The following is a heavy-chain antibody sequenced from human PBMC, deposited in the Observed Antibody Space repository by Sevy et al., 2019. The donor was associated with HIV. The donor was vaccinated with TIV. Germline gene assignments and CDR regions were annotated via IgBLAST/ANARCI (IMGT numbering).Heavy chain of an antibody. Sequence: GGSLRLSCAASGFIFSTYAMSWVRQAPGKVLEWVSAISGSGGTTYYADSVKGRFTISRDNSQNTLYLQMNSLRAEDTAVYYCVYTSAWYYFDYWGQGTLVTVSS. J-gene: IGHJ4*02. V-gene: IGHV3-23*01. D-gene: IGHD6-19*01. CDR3: VYTSAWYYFDY. CDR2: ISGSGGTT. CDR1: GFIFSTYA.